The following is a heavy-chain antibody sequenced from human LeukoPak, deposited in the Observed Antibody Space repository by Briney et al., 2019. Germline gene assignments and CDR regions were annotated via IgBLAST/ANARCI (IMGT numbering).Heavy chain of an antibody. CDR3: ARGRGYCSSTSRSDFDY. V-gene: IGHV1-69*06. CDR1: GGTFSSYA. D-gene: IGHD2-2*01. CDR2: IIPIFGTA. J-gene: IGHJ4*02. Sequence: ASVKVSCKASGGTFSSYAISWVRQAPGQGLEWMGGIIPIFGTANYAQKFQGRVTVTADKSTSTAYMELSSLRSEDTAVYYCARGRGYCSSTSRSDFDYWGQGTLVTVSS.